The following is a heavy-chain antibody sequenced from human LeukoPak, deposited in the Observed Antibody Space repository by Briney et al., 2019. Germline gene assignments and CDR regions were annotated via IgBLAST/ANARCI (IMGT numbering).Heavy chain of an antibody. CDR2: INTDGSST. Sequence: GGTLRLSCAASGFTFSSYSIDGGRHAPGKGLVWVSRINTDGSSTSYADSVKGRFTISRDKAKNTLYLQMTSLRAEDTAVYYCATDPSIPGIFGYWGQGNLVTVSS. CDR3: ATDPSIPGIFGY. V-gene: IGHV3-74*01. CDR1: GFTFSSYS. D-gene: IGHD6-13*01. J-gene: IGHJ4*02.